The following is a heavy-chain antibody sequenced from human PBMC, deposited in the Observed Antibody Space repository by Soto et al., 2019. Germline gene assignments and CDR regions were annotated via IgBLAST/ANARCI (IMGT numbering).Heavy chain of an antibody. D-gene: IGHD2-8*01. CDR3: ARDRHGYCTNGVCYGHYYGMDV. V-gene: IGHV1-69*13. CDR1: GGTFSSYA. CDR2: IIPIFGTA. Sequence: SVKVSCKASGGTFSSYAISWVRQAPGQGLEWMGGIIPIFGTANYAQKFQGRVTITADESTSTAYMELSSLRSEDTAVYYCARDRHGYCTNGVCYGHYYGMDVWRQGTTVTVSS. J-gene: IGHJ6*02.